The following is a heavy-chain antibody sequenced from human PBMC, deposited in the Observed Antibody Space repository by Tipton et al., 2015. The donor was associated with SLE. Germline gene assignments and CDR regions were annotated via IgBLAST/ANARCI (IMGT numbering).Heavy chain of an antibody. CDR1: GASFSGYY. CDR2: INHSGST. CDR3: ARGGIVVVTTIPFDY. Sequence: TLSLTCAVYGASFSGYYWSWIRQPPGKGLEWIGEINHSGSTNYNPSLKSRVTISVDTSKNQFSLKLSSVTAADTAVYYCARGGIVVVTTIPFDYWGQGTLVTVSS. V-gene: IGHV4-34*01. J-gene: IGHJ4*02. D-gene: IGHD2-21*02.